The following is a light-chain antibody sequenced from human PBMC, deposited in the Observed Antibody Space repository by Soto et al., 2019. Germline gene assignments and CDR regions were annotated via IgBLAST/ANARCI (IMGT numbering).Light chain of an antibody. CDR2: GAS. CDR1: QSVSSY. J-gene: IGKJ2*01. V-gene: IGKV3-15*01. Sequence: EIVMTQSPATLSVSPGERATLSCRASQSVSSYLAWYQQIPGQAPRLLIYGASTRATGIPARFTGSGSGTEFTLTITGLQPEDFATYYCQESFSTLYTFGQGTKVEIK. CDR3: QESFSTLYT.